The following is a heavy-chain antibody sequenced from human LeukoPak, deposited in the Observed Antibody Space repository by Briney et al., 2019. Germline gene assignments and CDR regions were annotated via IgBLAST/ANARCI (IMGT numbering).Heavy chain of an antibody. CDR2: VSPNSGNT. D-gene: IGHD2-15*01. CDR1: GYTFTSYD. CDR3: ARKRPPRYCSGGSCYPAGFDP. V-gene: IGHV1-8*01. Sequence: ASVKVSCKASGYTFTSYDINWVRQATGQGLEWMGWVSPNSGNTGYAQKFQGRVTMTRNTSISTAYMERSSLRSEGTAVYYCARKRPPRYCSGGSCYPAGFDPWGQGTLVTVSS. J-gene: IGHJ5*02.